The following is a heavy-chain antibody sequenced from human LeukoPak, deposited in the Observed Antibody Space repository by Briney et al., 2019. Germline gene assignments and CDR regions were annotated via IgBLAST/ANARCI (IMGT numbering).Heavy chain of an antibody. CDR2: INHSGST. J-gene: IGHJ6*02. CDR1: GGSFSGYY. CDR3: ARGGSGWYGYYYYGMDV. V-gene: IGHV4-34*01. D-gene: IGHD6-19*01. Sequence: SETLSLTCAVYGGSFSGYYWSWIRQPPGKGLEWIGEINHSGSTNYNPSLKSRVTISVDTSKNQFSLKLSSVTAADTAVYYCARGGSGWYGYYYYGMDVWGQGPTVTVSS.